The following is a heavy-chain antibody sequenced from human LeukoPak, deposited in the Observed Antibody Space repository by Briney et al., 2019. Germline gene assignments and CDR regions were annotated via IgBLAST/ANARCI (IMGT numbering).Heavy chain of an antibody. CDR2: ISSSSSYI. J-gene: IGHJ4*02. CDR3: ARVWDSSSWYVPTSPFDY. V-gene: IGHV3-21*01. CDR1: GFTFSSYS. D-gene: IGHD6-13*01. Sequence: PGGSLRLSCAASGFTFSSYSMNWVRQAPGKGLEWVSSISSSSSYIYYADSVKGRFTISRDNAKNSLYLQMNSLRAEDTAVYYCARVWDSSSWYVPTSPFDYWGQGTLVTVSS.